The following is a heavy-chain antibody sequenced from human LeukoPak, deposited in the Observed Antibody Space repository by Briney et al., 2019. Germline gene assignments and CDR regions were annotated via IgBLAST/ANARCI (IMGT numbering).Heavy chain of an antibody. CDR2: IYTSVST. CDR3: ARLVVPASYYYYYMAV. J-gene: IGHJ6*03. CDR1: GGSISSYY. Sequence: SETLSLTCTVSGGSISSYYWSWIRQPPGKGLEWIGYIYTSVSTNYNPSLKSRVTISVDTSKHQFSVKLRSVPAADTAVYYCARLVVPASYYYYYMAVWGKGTTVTVSS. D-gene: IGHD2-2*01. V-gene: IGHV4-4*09.